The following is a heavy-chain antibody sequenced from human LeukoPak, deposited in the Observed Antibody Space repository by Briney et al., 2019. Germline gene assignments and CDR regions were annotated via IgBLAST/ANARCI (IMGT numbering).Heavy chain of an antibody. CDR1: GFTFSSYA. V-gene: IGHV3-23*01. Sequence: GGSLRLSCAASGFTFSSYAMSWVRQAPGKGLEWVSAITGSGGDTYYADSVKGRFTISRDNSKNTLYLQMNSLRAEDTAVYYCARGEHSSSWSYGAFDIWGQGTMVTVSS. CDR2: ITGSGGDT. CDR3: ARGEHSSSWSYGAFDI. J-gene: IGHJ3*02. D-gene: IGHD6-13*01.